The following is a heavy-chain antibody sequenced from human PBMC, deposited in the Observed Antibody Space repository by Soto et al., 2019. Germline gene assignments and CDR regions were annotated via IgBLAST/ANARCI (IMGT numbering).Heavy chain of an antibody. CDR3: ARGVVGATESDY. Sequence: QVQLQESGPGLVKPSDTLSLTCTVSGGSISSYYWSWIRQPPGKGLEWIGYIYYSGSTNYNPSLKSRVTISVDTSKNQFSLKLSSVTAADTAVYYCARGVVGATESDYWGQGTLVTVSS. CDR1: GGSISSYY. D-gene: IGHD1-26*01. J-gene: IGHJ4*02. CDR2: IYYSGST. V-gene: IGHV4-59*01.